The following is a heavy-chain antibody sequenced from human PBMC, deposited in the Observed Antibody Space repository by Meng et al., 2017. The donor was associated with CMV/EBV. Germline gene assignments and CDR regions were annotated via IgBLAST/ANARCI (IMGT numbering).Heavy chain of an antibody. J-gene: IGHJ5*02. V-gene: IGHV1-8*01. CDR2: MNPNSGNT. CDR3: ARGGSDYDFWSGYSYWFDP. CDR1: TVSNYD. D-gene: IGHD3-3*01. Sequence: TVSNYDINWVRQATGQGLEWMGWMNPNSGNTGYAQKFQGRATMTRNTSISTAYMELSSLRSEDTAVYYCARGGSDYDFWSGYSYWFDPWGQGTLVTVSS.